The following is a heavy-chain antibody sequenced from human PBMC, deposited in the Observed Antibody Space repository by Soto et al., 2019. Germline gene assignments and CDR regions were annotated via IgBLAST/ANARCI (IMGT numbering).Heavy chain of an antibody. D-gene: IGHD2-2*01. J-gene: IGHJ4*02. CDR2: IYYSGST. CDR1: GGSISSYY. Sequence: LSLTCTVSGGSISSYYWSWIRQPPVKGLEWIGYIYYSGSTNYNPSLKSRVTISVDTSKNQFSLKLSSVTAADTAVYYCARAHLYCSTSCPYGTYYFDYWGQGTLVTVS. CDR3: ARAHLYCSTSCPYGTYYFDY. V-gene: IGHV4-59*01.